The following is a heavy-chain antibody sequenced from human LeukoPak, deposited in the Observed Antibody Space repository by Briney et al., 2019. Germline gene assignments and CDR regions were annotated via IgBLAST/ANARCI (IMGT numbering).Heavy chain of an antibody. V-gene: IGHV4-30-4*08. J-gene: IGHJ4*02. CDR2: IYYSGST. Sequence: PSETLSLTCTVSGGPISSGDYYWSWIRQPPGKGLASIGYIYYSGSTYYNPSLKSRVTISVDTSKNQFSLKLSSVTAADTAVYYCASVCTSCSTFHDYWGQGTLVTVSS. CDR1: GGPISSGDYY. D-gene: IGHD2-2*02. CDR3: ASVCTSCSTFHDY.